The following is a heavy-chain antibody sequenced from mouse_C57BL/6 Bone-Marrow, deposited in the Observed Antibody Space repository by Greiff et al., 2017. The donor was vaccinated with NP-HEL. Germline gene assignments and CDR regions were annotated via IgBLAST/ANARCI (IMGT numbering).Heavy chain of an antibody. J-gene: IGHJ2*01. Sequence: QVQLKQPGAELVKPGASVKVSCKASGYTFTSYWMHWVKQRPGQGLEWIGRIHPSDSDTNYNQKFKGKATLTVDKSSSTAYMQLSSLTSEDSAVYYCAIGYDYETGFDYWGQGTTLTVSS. CDR3: AIGYDYETGFDY. CDR1: GYTFTSYW. CDR2: IHPSDSDT. D-gene: IGHD2-4*01. V-gene: IGHV1-74*01.